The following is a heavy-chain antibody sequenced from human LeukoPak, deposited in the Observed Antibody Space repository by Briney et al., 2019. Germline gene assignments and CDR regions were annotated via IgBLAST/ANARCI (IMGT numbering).Heavy chain of an antibody. Sequence: SETLSLTCTVSGGSFSSYYWSWIRQPAGKGLEWSGRIYTSGSANYNPSLKSRVTMSVDTSKNQFSLKLSSVTAADTAVYYCAREIAVLRYFDWSYVDVWGKGTTVTISS. CDR3: AREIAVLRYFDWSYVDV. CDR1: GGSFSSYY. J-gene: IGHJ6*03. D-gene: IGHD3-9*01. V-gene: IGHV4-4*07. CDR2: IYTSGSA.